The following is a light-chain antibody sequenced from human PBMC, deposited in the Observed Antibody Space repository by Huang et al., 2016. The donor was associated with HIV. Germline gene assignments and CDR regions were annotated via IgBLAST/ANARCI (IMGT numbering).Light chain of an antibody. J-gene: IGKJ2*01. V-gene: IGKV3-20*01. CDR1: QSVDTN. CDR3: QQSYSSPRT. CDR2: DAS. Sequence: EILLTQFPGTLSLSPGDRAIHSCRASQSVDTNLAWYQQKPGQPPRLLIYDASSRATGIPDRFSGSGSGIDFTLTISRLQPDDFAVYFCQQSYSSPRTFGQGARLDIK.